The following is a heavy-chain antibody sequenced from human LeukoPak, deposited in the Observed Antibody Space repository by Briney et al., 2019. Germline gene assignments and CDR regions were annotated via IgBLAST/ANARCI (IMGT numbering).Heavy chain of an antibody. V-gene: IGHV3-7*01. Sequence: GGSLRLSCAASGFTFSSYWMTWVRQAPGKGLEWVASIEDDGSRKNYGDSVKGRFTISRDNAENSLYLQMNILRVEDTAVYFCARDIPRGATHLDYWGQGTLVTVSS. D-gene: IGHD1-26*01. CDR2: IEDDGSRK. J-gene: IGHJ4*02. CDR3: ARDIPRGATHLDY. CDR1: GFTFSSYW.